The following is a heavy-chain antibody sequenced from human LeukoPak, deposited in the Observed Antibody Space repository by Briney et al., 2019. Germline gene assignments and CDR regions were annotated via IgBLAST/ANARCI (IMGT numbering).Heavy chain of an antibody. V-gene: IGHV3-11*04. CDR2: ISRSGSTK. D-gene: IGHD3-10*01. CDR1: GFTFSDYN. Sequence: GGSLRLSCAASGFTFSDYNMRWIRQAPGKGLEWVSSISRSGSTKYYADSVKGRFTISRDNAKNSLFLQMNSLRAEDTAVYYCARGGKLTMLRGVIDYWGQGTLVTVSS. CDR3: ARGGKLTMLRGVIDY. J-gene: IGHJ4*02.